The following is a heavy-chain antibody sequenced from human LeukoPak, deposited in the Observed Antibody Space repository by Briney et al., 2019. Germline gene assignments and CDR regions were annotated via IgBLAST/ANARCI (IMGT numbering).Heavy chain of an antibody. CDR3: ARMPITMVRGVIYYYYMDV. CDR2: INWNGGST. Sequence: RPGGSLRLSCAASGFTFDDYGMSWVRQAPGKGLEWVSGINWNGGSTGYADSVKGRFTISRDNAKNSLYLQMNSLRAEDTALYYCARMPITMVRGVIYYYYMDVWGKGTTVTVSS. V-gene: IGHV3-20*04. J-gene: IGHJ6*03. CDR1: GFTFDDYG. D-gene: IGHD3-10*01.